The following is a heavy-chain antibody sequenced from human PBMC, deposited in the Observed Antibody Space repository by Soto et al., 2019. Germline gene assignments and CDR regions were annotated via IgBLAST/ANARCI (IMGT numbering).Heavy chain of an antibody. CDR1: GFTFSTYA. CDR3: AKVQHGFLEWLIYRGYFDY. J-gene: IGHJ4*02. D-gene: IGHD3-3*01. Sequence: GGSLRLSCAASGFTFSTYAMTWVRQAPGKGLEWVSVISGSGGSTHYADSVKGRFTISRDNSKTTLYLQMNSLRAEDTAVYYCAKVQHGFLEWLIYRGYFDYWGQGTLVTVSS. V-gene: IGHV3-23*01. CDR2: ISGSGGST.